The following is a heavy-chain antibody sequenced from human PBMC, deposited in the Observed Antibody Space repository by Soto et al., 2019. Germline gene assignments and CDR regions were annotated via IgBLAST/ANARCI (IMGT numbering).Heavy chain of an antibody. V-gene: IGHV1-46*01. CDR1: GYTFTSYY. CDR2: INPSGGST. Sequence: QVQLVQSGAEVKKPGASVKVSCKASGYTFTSYYMHWVRQAPGQGLEWMGIINPSGGSTSYAQKFQGRVTMTRDTSTSTVYMELSSLRSEDTAVYYCARDWNDSSGYYSDFDYWGQGTLVTVSS. J-gene: IGHJ4*02. CDR3: ARDWNDSSGYYSDFDY. D-gene: IGHD3-22*01.